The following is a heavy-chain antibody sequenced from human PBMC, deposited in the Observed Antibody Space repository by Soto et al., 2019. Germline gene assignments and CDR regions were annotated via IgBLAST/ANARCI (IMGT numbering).Heavy chain of an antibody. J-gene: IGHJ4*02. CDR3: AKDRERIATRSIDY. Sequence: VQLLEYGGGLVQPGGSLRLPCAASGFPFSRYAMSSVRQAPGKGLEGVSGISGSGVSTYYAGSVKGRFTISRDNSKSTMYLQMNSLRAEDTAVYYCAKDRERIATRSIDYWGQGTLVTVSS. D-gene: IGHD6-6*01. V-gene: IGHV3-23*01. CDR1: GFPFSRYA. CDR2: ISGSGVST.